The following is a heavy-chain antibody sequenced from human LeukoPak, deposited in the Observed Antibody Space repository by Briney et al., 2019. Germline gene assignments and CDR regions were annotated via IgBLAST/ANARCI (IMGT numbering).Heavy chain of an antibody. Sequence: GGSLRLSCVASGFTFSSYAMSWVRQAPGKGLEWVSAISGSGGSTYYADSVKGRFTISRDNSKNTLYLQMNSLRAEDTAVYYCAKSLGYSYGHPFDYWGQGTLVTVSS. CDR1: GFTFSSYA. CDR2: ISGSGGST. D-gene: IGHD5-18*01. V-gene: IGHV3-23*01. J-gene: IGHJ4*02. CDR3: AKSLGYSYGHPFDY.